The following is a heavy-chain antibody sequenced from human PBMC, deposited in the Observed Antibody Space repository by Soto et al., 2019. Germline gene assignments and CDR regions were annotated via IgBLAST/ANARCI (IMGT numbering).Heavy chain of an antibody. Sequence: PSETLSLTCAVYGGSFSGYYWSWIRQPPGKGLEWIGEINHSGSTNYNPSLKSRVTISVDTSKNQFSLKLSSVTAADTAVYYCARRGGEKVDYWGQGTLVTGSS. CDR3: ARRGGEKVDY. V-gene: IGHV4-34*01. D-gene: IGHD3-10*01. J-gene: IGHJ4*02. CDR2: INHSGST. CDR1: GGSFSGYY.